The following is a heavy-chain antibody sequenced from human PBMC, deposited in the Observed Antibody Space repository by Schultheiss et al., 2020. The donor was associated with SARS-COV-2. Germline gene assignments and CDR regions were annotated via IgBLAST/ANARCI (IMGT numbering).Heavy chain of an antibody. V-gene: IGHV3-74*01. CDR3: AKETSTYSNYGSALDS. Sequence: GGSLRLSCAASGFTFSSYWMHWVRQAPGKGLVWVSRINSDGSSTSYADSVKGRFTVSRDTSTNTLYLHMNSLRAEDTAVYFCAKETSTYSNYGSALDSWGQGTLVTVSS. CDR1: GFTFSSYW. J-gene: IGHJ4*02. CDR2: INSDGSST. D-gene: IGHD4-11*01.